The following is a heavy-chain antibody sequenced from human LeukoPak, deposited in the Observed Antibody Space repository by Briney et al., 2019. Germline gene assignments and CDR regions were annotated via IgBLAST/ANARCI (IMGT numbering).Heavy chain of an antibody. Sequence: ASVKVSCKASGYTFTSYGISWVRQAPGQGLEWTGWIHPSTGNPTYAQGFTGRFVFSLDTSVSTTYLQISSLKAEDTAVYFCARAFQSLGGLSLPDYWGQGTLVTVSS. J-gene: IGHJ4*02. V-gene: IGHV7-4-1*02. CDR2: IHPSTGNP. CDR3: ARAFQSLGGLSLPDY. CDR1: GYTFTSYG. D-gene: IGHD3-16*02.